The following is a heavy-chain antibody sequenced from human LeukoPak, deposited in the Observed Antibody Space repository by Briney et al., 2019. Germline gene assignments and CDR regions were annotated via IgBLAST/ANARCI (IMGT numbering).Heavy chain of an antibody. CDR2: IIPIFGTA. J-gene: IGHJ4*02. V-gene: IGHV1-69*05. Sequence: SVKVSCKASGGTFSSYAISWVRQAPGQGLEWMGGIIPIFGTANYAQKFQGRVTITTDESTSTAYMELSSLRSEGTAVYYCARLGGKAASPYDYWGQGTLVTVSS. CDR1: GGTFSSYA. CDR3: ARLGGKAASPYDY. D-gene: IGHD3-16*01.